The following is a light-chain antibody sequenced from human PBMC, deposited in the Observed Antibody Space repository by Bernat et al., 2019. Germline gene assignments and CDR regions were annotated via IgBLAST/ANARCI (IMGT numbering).Light chain of an antibody. CDR1: QVIGIY. Sequence: DIQLTQSPPFLSASVGDRVTITCRASQVIGIYLDWYQQKPGKAPKLLIYGASTLQTGVPSRFSGSGSGTEFTLTISSLQPEDFATFYCQHLNNFPFTFGQGTRLEIK. CDR2: GAS. CDR3: QHLNNFPFT. J-gene: IGKJ5*01. V-gene: IGKV1-9*01.